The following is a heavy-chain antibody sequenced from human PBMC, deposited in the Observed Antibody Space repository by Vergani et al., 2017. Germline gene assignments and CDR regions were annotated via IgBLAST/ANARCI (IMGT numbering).Heavy chain of an antibody. D-gene: IGHD3-22*01. CDR2: IDWDDDT. CDR1: GGSFSGYY. Sequence: LLKPSETLSLTCAVYGGSFSGYYWSWIRQPPGKALEWLARIDWDDDTYYRTSLRTRLTISKDTFKNQVALTMTNMDPVDTATYYCARTLSDSRGYYLDYWGQGTLVTVSS. CDR3: ARTLSDSRGYYLDY. V-gene: IGHV2-70*11. J-gene: IGHJ4*02.